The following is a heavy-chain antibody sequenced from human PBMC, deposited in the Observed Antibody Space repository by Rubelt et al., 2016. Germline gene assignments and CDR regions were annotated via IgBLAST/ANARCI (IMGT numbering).Heavy chain of an antibody. Sequence: EVQLVESGGDLVQPGGSLRLSCAASGFTFSTYGMNWVRQAPGKGLEWVSYISSSGSTIYYADSVKGRFTISRDNAYNSVYLQMDNLRPEDTAVYYCARDGSFRSSWYWFDYWGQGTLVTVSS. CDR3: ARDGSFRSSWYWFDY. D-gene: IGHD6-13*01. V-gene: IGHV3-48*04. CDR2: ISSSGSTI. CDR1: GFTFSTYG. J-gene: IGHJ4*02.